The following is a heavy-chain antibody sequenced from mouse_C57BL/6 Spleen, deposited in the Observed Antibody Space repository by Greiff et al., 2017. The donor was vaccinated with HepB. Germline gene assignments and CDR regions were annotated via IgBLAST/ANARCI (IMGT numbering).Heavy chain of an antibody. CDR3: AKGSSYGNYFDY. CDR2: IWRGGST. D-gene: IGHD1-1*01. V-gene: IGHV2-5*01. CDR1: GFALTSYG. J-gene: IGHJ2*01. Sequence: QVQLQQSGPGLVQPSQSLSITCTASGFALTSYGVHWVRQSPGKGLEWLGVIWRGGSTDYNAAFMSRLSITKDNSKSQVFIKMNSLQADDTAIYYWAKGSSYGNYFDYWGQGTTLSVSS.